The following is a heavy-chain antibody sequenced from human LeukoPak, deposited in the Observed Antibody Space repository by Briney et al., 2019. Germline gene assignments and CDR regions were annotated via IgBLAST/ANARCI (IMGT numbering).Heavy chain of an antibody. V-gene: IGHV3-30*18. Sequence: PGRSLRLSCAASGFTFSSYGMHWVRQAPGKGLEWVAVISYDGSNKYYADSVKGRFTISRDNSKNTLYLQMNSLRAEDTAVYYCAKDGGLSSEAGPLGAFDIWGQGTMVTVSS. CDR1: GFTFSSYG. CDR3: AKDGGLSSEAGPLGAFDI. J-gene: IGHJ3*02. CDR2: ISYDGSNK. D-gene: IGHD6-19*01.